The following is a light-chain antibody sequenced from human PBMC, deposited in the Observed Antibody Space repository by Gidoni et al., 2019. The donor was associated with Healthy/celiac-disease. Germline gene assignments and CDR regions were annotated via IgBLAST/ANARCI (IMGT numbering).Light chain of an antibody. J-gene: IGLJ2*01. CDR2: GNS. CDR1: SSNIGAGYD. Sequence: QSVLTQPPSVSGGAGQRVTISCTGSSSNIGAGYDVHWYQQLPGTAPKLLIYGNSTRPSGVPDRFSGSKSGTSASLASTGLQAEDEADYYCQSYDSSLSGSVFGGGTKLTVL. CDR3: QSYDSSLSGSV. V-gene: IGLV1-40*01.